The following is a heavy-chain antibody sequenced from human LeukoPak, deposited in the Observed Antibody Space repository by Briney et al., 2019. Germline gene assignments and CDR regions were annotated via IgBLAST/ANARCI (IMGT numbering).Heavy chain of an antibody. CDR1: GFAFISYA. J-gene: IGHJ4*02. V-gene: IGHV3-23*01. D-gene: IGHD3-22*01. CDR3: AKGPATYYYDSSGYYPDY. Sequence: PGGSLRLSCAASGFAFISYAMSWVRQAPGKGLGWVSAISGSGGSTYYADSVKGRFTISRDNSKNTLYLQMNSLRAEDTAVYYCAKGPATYYYDSSGYYPDYWGQGTLVTVSS. CDR2: ISGSGGST.